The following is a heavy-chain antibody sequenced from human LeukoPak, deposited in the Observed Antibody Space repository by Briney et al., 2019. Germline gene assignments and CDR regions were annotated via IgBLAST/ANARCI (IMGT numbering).Heavy chain of an antibody. Sequence: SETLSLTCTVSGGSISSSSYYWGWIRQPPGKGLEWIGSIYYSGSTYYNPSLKSRVTISVDTSKNQFSLKLSSVTAADTAVYYCAREASAFSGSYYYYGIDVWGQGTTVTVSS. J-gene: IGHJ6*02. CDR3: AREASAFSGSYYYYGIDV. CDR1: GGSISSSSYY. D-gene: IGHD3-10*01. V-gene: IGHV4-39*02. CDR2: IYYSGST.